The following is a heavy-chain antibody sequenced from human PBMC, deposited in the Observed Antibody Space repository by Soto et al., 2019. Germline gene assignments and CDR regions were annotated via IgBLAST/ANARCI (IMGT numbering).Heavy chain of an antibody. CDR3: VRDGTKTLRDWFDP. V-gene: IGHV4-4*07. Sequence: PWETLSLTCTVSGASISGFYWSWIRKSAGKGLEWIGRIYATGTTDYNPSLKSRVMMSVDTSKKQFSLKLRPVTAADTAVYYCVRDGTKTLRDWFDPWGQGISVTVSS. D-gene: IGHD1-1*01. CDR2: IYATGTT. J-gene: IGHJ5*02. CDR1: GASISGFY.